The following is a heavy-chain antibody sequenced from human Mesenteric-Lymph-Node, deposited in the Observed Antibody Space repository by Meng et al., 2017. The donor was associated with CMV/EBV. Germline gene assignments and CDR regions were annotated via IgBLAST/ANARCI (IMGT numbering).Heavy chain of an antibody. J-gene: IGHJ4*02. D-gene: IGHD3-22*01. CDR1: EFTFSNYH. Sequence: GGSLRLSCEASEFTFSNYHMHWVRQAPGKGLEWVALISYDGHNKYYADSVKGRFTVFRDNSKNTLYLQMNSLRVEDTAVYYCASGRDFYDSSHYFDYWGQGTLVTVSS. CDR2: ISYDGHNK. V-gene: IGHV3-30*03. CDR3: ASGRDFYDSSHYFDY.